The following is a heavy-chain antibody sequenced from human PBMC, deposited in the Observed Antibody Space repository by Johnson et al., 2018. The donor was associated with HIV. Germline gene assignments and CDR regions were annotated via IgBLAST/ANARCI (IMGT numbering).Heavy chain of an antibody. V-gene: IGHV3-72*01. D-gene: IGHD6-19*01. CDR3: TREGRTVAAFTVGAFDI. J-gene: IGHJ3*02. CDR2: TRNKANSYTT. Sequence: VQLVESGGGVVQPGRSLRLSCAASGFTFSSYAMHWVRQAPGKGLDWVGRTRNKANSYTTEYAASVKGRFIISRDDSKNTLYLQMNSLKTEDTAVYYCTREGRTVAAFTVGAFDIWGQGTMVTVSS. CDR1: GFTFSSYA.